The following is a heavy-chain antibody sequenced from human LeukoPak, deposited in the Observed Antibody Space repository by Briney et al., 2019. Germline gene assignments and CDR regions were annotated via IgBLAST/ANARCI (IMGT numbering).Heavy chain of an antibody. Sequence: GGSLRLSCAASGFTFSSYAMSWVRQAPGKGLEWVSAISGSGGNTYYADSVKGRFTISRDNSKNTLSLQMNSLRAEDTAVYYCATQISESYSSWFDLWGQGTLVTVSS. CDR2: ISGSGGNT. J-gene: IGHJ5*02. D-gene: IGHD1-26*01. CDR1: GFTFSSYA. V-gene: IGHV3-23*01. CDR3: ATQISESYSSWFDL.